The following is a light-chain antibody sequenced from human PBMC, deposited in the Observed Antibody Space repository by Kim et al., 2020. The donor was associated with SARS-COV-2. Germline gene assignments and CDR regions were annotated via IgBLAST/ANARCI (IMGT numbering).Light chain of an antibody. CDR2: ADD. J-gene: IGLJ3*02. CDR1: SGSIGTNY. V-gene: IGLV6-57*03. Sequence: TVTISCTRSSGSIGTNYVQWYQQRPDSAPTTVIYADDQRPSGISDRFSAFIDTSSNSASLASSGLRTEDEADYYCQSYDSNNHWVFGGGTKLTVL. CDR3: QSYDSNNHWV.